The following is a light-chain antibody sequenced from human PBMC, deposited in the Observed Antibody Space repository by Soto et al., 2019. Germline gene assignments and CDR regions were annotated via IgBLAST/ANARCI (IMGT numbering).Light chain of an antibody. J-gene: IGKJ1*01. CDR1: QSISSW. V-gene: IGKV1-5*01. CDR3: QDYGSSAWT. Sequence: DIQMTQSPSTLSASVGDRVTITCRASQSISSWLAWYQQKPGKAPKVLIYDASSLESGVPSRFSGSGSGTDFTLTISRLEPEDFAVYYCQDYGSSAWTFGQGTKVDIK. CDR2: DAS.